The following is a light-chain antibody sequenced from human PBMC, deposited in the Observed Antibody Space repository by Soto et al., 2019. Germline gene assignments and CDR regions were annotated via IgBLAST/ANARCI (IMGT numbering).Light chain of an antibody. V-gene: IGKV3-15*01. Sequence: EIVLTQSPATLSSFPGDRVTLSCRASQSVSSNLAWYQQKPGQAPRLLIYGASTRATGIPVRLSGSGSGTEFTLTISSLQSEDFAVYYCQQYNNWPRTFGQGTKVDIK. CDR1: QSVSSN. CDR3: QQYNNWPRT. CDR2: GAS. J-gene: IGKJ1*01.